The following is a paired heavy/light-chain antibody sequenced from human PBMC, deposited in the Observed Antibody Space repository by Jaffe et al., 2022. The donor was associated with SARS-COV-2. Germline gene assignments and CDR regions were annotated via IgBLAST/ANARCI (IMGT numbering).Light chain of an antibody. J-gene: IGKJ1*01. CDR1: QSLLHSNGFNY. CDR2: LGS. V-gene: IGKV2-28*01. CDR3: MQALETPRT. Sequence: DIVMTQSPLSLPVIPGEPASISCRSSQSLLHSNGFNYLDWYLQKPGQSPQLLIYLGSNRASGVPDRFSGSGSGTDFTLKISRVEAEDVGVYYCMQALETPRTFGQGTKVEIK.
Heavy chain of an antibody. CDR3: AKDGDATRFDY. V-gene: IGHV3-23*04. CDR2: ISGSGGST. Sequence: EVQLVESGGGLVQPGGSLRLSCATSGFTFDSYAMNWVRQAPGKGLEWVSIISGSGGSTYYADSVKGRFSISRDNTKKTLYLQMNSLRAEDTAVYYCAKDGDATRFDYWGQGTLVTVSS. J-gene: IGHJ4*02. CDR1: GFTFDSYA. D-gene: IGHD3-10*01.